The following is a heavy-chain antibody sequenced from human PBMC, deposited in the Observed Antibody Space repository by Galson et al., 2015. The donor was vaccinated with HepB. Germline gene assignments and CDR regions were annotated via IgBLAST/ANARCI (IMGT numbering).Heavy chain of an antibody. CDR2: INPSGGST. CDR3: ARDLGYWYFDL. V-gene: IGHV1-46*01. Sequence: SVKVSCKASGYTFTSYYMHWVRQAPGQGLEWIGIINPSGGSTSYAQKFQGRVTMTRDTHTSTVYMELSSLRSEDTAVYYCARDLGYWYFDLWGRGTLVTVSS. J-gene: IGHJ2*01. D-gene: IGHD7-27*01. CDR1: GYTFTSYY.